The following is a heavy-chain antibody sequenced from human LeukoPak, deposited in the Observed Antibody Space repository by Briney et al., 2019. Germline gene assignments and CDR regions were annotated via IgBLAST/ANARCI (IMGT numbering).Heavy chain of an antibody. CDR1: GFSLSTSGVG. CDR2: IYWNDDK. D-gene: IGHD6-13*01. J-gene: IGHJ4*02. Sequence: SGPTLVKPTQTLTLTCTFSGFSLSTSGVGVGWIRQPPGKALEWLALIYWNDDKRYSPSLKSRLTITKDTSKNQVVLTMTNMDPVDTATYYCAHRPSQPPYSSSWLDWGQGTLVTVSS. CDR3: AHRPSQPPYSSSWLD. V-gene: IGHV2-5*01.